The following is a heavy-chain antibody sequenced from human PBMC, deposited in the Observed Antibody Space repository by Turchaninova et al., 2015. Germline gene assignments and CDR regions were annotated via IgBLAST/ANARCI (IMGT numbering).Heavy chain of an antibody. D-gene: IGHD3-10*01. CDR3: ARQSYASGSYYAPSDY. CDR1: GYSISSRAH. J-gene: IGHJ4*02. CDR2: VYYTGST. V-gene: IGHV4-38-2*01. Sequence: QVQLQESGPGLVTPSETLSLTCACPGYSISSRAHWDWDRQPPGKGLDWIGSVYYTGSTYYNPSLKSRVTISVDTSKNQFSLSLSSVTAADTAVYFCARQSYASGSYYAPSDYWGQGILVTVSS.